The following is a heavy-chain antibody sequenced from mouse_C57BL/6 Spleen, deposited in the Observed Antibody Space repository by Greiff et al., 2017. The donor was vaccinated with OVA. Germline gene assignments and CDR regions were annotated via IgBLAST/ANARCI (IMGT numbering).Heavy chain of an antibody. J-gene: IGHJ3*01. Sequence: VKLQESGPELVKPGASVKISCKASGYAFSSSWMNWVKQRPGKGLEWIGRIYPGDGDTNYNGKFKGKATLTADKSSSTAYMQLSSLTSEDSAVYFCARGDGSSSFAYWGQGTLVTVSA. D-gene: IGHD1-1*01. CDR2: IYPGDGDT. CDR3: ARGDGSSSFAY. V-gene: IGHV1-82*01. CDR1: GYAFSSSW.